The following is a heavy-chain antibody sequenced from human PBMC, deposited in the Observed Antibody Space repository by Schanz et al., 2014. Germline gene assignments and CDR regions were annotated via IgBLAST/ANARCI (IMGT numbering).Heavy chain of an antibody. Sequence: QMRLQEAGPGLVRPSETLSLTCSVAGASITTRGYYWGWVRQAPGMGLEWIGRVYISGSSGYNPSLKRRFTMSVDASKTQFSLKLPSVTAADTAVYYCARPSSVVGITGWFDTWGQGTLVTVSS. D-gene: IGHD3-22*01. V-gene: IGHV4-39*01. CDR3: ARPSSVVGITGWFDT. CDR1: GASITTRGYY. CDR2: VYISGSS. J-gene: IGHJ5*02.